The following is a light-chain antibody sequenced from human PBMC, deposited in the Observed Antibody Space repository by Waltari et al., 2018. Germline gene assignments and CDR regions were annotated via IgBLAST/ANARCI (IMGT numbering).Light chain of an antibody. V-gene: IGLV1-40*01. CDR1: SSNIGAGYD. CDR2: GNI. CDR3: QSYDSSLSGYV. Sequence: QSVLTQPPSVSGAPGQRVTISCTGSSSNIGAGYDVQWYQQLPGAAPKLLLYGNILRPAGVPDRISGSKSGTSASLAITGLQAEDEADYYCQSYDSSLSGYVFGIGTKVTVL. J-gene: IGLJ1*01.